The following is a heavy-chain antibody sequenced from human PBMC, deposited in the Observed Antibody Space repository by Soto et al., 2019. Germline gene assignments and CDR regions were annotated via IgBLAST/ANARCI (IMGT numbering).Heavy chain of an antibody. Sequence: ASVKVSCKASGYTFTSYGISWVRQAPGQGLEWMGWISAYNGNTNYAQKLQGTVTMTTDTSTSTAYMELRSLRAEDTAVYYCARANYYGSPGDFDYWGQGTLVTVSS. J-gene: IGHJ4*02. CDR2: ISAYNGNT. CDR3: ARANYYGSPGDFDY. D-gene: IGHD3-10*01. V-gene: IGHV1-18*01. CDR1: GYTFTSYG.